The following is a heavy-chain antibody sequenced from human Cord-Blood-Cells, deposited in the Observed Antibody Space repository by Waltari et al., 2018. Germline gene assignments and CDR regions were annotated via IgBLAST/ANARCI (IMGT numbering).Heavy chain of an antibody. V-gene: IGHV3-33*01. CDR1: GFTLSSYG. D-gene: IGHD3-22*01. J-gene: IGHJ4*02. CDR3: ARDGRSGYDY. CDR2: IWYDGSNK. Sequence: QVQLVESGGGVVQPGRSLRLSCAASGFTLSSYGMTWVRQVPGKGLEWVAVIWYDGSNKYYADSVKGRFTISRDNSKNTLYLQMNSLRAEDTAVYYCARDGRSGYDYWGQGTLVTVSS.